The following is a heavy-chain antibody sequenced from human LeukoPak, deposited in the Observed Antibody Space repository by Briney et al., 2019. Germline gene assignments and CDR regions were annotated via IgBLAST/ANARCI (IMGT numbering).Heavy chain of an antibody. J-gene: IGHJ4*02. CDR2: INHSGST. CDR1: GGSFSGYY. CDR3: ARNVNAWGSYPSDY. V-gene: IGHV4-34*01. D-gene: IGHD3-16*02. Sequence: PSETLSLTCAVYGGSFSGYYWSWIRQPPGKGLEWIGEINHSGSTNYNPSLKSRVTISVDTSKNQFSLKLSSVTAADTAVCYCARNVNAWGSYPSDYWGQGTLVTVSS.